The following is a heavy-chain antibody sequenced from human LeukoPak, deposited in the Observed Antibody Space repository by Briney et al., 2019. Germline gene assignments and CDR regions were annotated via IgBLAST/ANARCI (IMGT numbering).Heavy chain of an antibody. D-gene: IGHD3-10*01. CDR3: YCEACPDTGGIDYFDY. CDR2: ISSSSYYI. J-gene: IGHJ4*02. V-gene: IGHV3-21*01. CDR1: GFTFSSYS. Sequence: GGSLRLSCAASGFTFSSYSMNWLRQAPGKGLEWVSSISSSSYYIYYADSVKGQFTITRDNAKNSLYLQMNSLRVEDTDVYSYYCEACPDTGGIDYFDYWGQGTLVTVSS.